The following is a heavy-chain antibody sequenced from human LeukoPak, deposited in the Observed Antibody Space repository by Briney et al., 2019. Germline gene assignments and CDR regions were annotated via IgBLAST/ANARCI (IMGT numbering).Heavy chain of an antibody. CDR1: GFIFSSYA. V-gene: IGHV3-23*01. CDR3: VRDQNWAFDY. Sequence: GGSLRLSCAASGFIFSSYAMSWVRQAPGKGLEWVSTISGSGGSTYYADSVKGRFTISRDNAKNSLYLQMNSLRAEDTALYYCVRDQNWAFDYWGQGTLVTVPS. J-gene: IGHJ4*02. D-gene: IGHD7-27*01. CDR2: ISGSGGST.